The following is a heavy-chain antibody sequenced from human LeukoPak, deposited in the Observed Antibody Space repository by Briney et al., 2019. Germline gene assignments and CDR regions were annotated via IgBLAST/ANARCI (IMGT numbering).Heavy chain of an antibody. Sequence: PSETLSLTCTVSGGSISSYYWSWIRQPPGKGLEWVGYIYYSGSTNYKASLKSRVTISVDTSKNQFSLKLSSVTAADTAVYYCARTTEGGYSYGYFYYYYMDVWGKGTTVTISS. V-gene: IGHV4-59*01. CDR2: IYYSGST. J-gene: IGHJ6*03. CDR1: GGSISSYY. D-gene: IGHD5-18*01. CDR3: ARTTEGGYSYGYFYYYYMDV.